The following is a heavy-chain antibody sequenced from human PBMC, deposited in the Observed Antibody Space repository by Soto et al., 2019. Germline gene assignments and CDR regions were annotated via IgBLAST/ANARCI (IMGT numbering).Heavy chain of an antibody. Sequence: QVQLVQSGAEVKKPGSSVKVSCKASGGTFSSYAISWVRQAPGQGLEWMGGIIPIFGTAKYAQKLQGRVTIXXDESSRRACVEVSSLRSADTAVYYCARWGGYRLPILSGMEVWGQATTVSGSS. CDR2: IIPIFGTA. V-gene: IGHV1-69*05. J-gene: IGHJ6*02. CDR1: GGTFSSYA. D-gene: IGHD2-2*01. CDR3: ARWGGYRLPILSGMEV.